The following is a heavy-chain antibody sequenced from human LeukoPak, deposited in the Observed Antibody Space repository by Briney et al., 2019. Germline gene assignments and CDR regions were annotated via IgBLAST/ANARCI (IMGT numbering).Heavy chain of an antibody. CDR1: GFTFSNYA. J-gene: IGHJ4*02. D-gene: IGHD6-13*01. Sequence: PGGSLRLSCAASGFTFSNYAVRWVRQAPGKGLEWVSAISGSGGSTYYADSVKGRFTISRDNSKNTLYLQMNSLRADDTAVYYCARAHSSSWSPFDYWGQGTLVTVSS. CDR3: ARAHSSSWSPFDY. V-gene: IGHV3-23*01. CDR2: ISGSGGST.